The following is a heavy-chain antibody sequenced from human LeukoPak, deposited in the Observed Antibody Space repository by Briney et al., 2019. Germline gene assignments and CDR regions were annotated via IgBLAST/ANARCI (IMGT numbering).Heavy chain of an antibody. Sequence: PGGSLRLSCAASGFTFSSYGIHWVRQAPGKGLEWVAVISYDGSNKYYADSVKGRFTISRDNSKNTLYLQMNSLRAEDTAEYYCAKDGIGYSGYSSWYFDYWGQGTLVTVSS. CDR3: AKDGIGYSGYSSWYFDY. D-gene: IGHD5-12*01. V-gene: IGHV3-30*18. CDR1: GFTFSSYG. CDR2: ISYDGSNK. J-gene: IGHJ4*02.